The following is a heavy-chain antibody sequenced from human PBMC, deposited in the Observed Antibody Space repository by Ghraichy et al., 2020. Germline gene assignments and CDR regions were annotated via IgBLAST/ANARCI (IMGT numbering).Heavy chain of an antibody. CDR1: GFTFSRYS. J-gene: IGHJ6*02. CDR2: IKNDGSST. Sequence: GGPLRLSCAASGFTFSRYSMHWVRQVPGKGLVWVSRIKNDGSSTGYADSVKGRFTISRDDAKNTLSLQMNSLRAEDTAVYYCARGYYYGMDVWGQGTTVTVSS. V-gene: IGHV3-74*01. CDR3: ARGYYYGMDV.